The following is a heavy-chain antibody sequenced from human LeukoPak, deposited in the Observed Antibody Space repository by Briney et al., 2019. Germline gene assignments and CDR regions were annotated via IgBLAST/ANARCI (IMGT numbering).Heavy chain of an antibody. J-gene: IGHJ6*03. V-gene: IGHV4-4*07. Sequence: SETLSLTCTVSGGSIGNFYWSWIRQPAGKGLEWIGRIYTSGSTNYNPSPKSRVTMSVDTSKNQFSLKLSSVTAADTAVYYCARGPKYYYGSGSYPRSYYYMDVWGKGTTVTVSS. CDR2: IYTSGST. CDR1: GGSIGNFY. CDR3: ARGPKYYYGSGSYPRSYYYMDV. D-gene: IGHD3-10*01.